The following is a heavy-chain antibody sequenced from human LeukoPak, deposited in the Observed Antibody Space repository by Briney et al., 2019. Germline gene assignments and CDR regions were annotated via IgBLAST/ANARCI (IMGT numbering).Heavy chain of an antibody. Sequence: SETLSLTCTVSGGSISSDYWSWIRQPPGKGLEWIGLMHDSGSTSYGPSLKSRVTISADTSKNQFSLRLNSVTAADTAVYYCARHITGTRRSFDCWGQGTLVTVSS. CDR2: MHDSGST. CDR3: ARHITGTRRSFDC. CDR1: GGSISSDY. J-gene: IGHJ4*02. V-gene: IGHV4-59*01. D-gene: IGHD1-7*01.